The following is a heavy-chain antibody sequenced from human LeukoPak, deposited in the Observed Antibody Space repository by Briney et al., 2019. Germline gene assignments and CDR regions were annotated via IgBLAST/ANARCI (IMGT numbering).Heavy chain of an antibody. Sequence: ASVKVSCKASGYTFTSYDINWVRQATGQGLEWMGWMNPNSGNTGYAQKFQGRVTMTRNTSMSTAYMELSSLRSEDTAVYYCARGLNGDFWSGYYYNWFDPWGQGTLVTVSS. V-gene: IGHV1-8*01. CDR1: GYTFTSYD. J-gene: IGHJ5*02. CDR3: ARGLNGDFWSGYYYNWFDP. CDR2: MNPNSGNT. D-gene: IGHD3-3*01.